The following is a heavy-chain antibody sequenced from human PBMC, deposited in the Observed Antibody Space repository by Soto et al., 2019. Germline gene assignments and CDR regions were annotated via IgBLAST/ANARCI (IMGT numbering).Heavy chain of an antibody. V-gene: IGHV1-58*01. CDR3: AAAPNWNYELPDY. CDR2: IVVGSGNT. Sequence: ASVKVSCKASGFTFTNSAVQWVRQARGQRLEWVGWIVVGSGNTNYAQKFQERVSITRDMSTSTAYMELSSLRSDDTAVYYCAAAPNWNYELPDYWGQGTLVTVSS. CDR1: GFTFTNSA. D-gene: IGHD1-7*01. J-gene: IGHJ4*02.